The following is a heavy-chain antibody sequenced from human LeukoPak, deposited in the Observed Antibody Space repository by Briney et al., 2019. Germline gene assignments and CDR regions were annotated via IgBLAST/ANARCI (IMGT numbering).Heavy chain of an antibody. CDR1: QFTFRSYA. CDR2: IKQDGSEK. Sequence: GGSLRLSCEASQFTFRSYAMSWVRQAPGKGLEWVANIKQDGSEKYYVDSVKGRFTISRDNSKNTLYLQMNSLRAEDTAVYYCARGSGTTGTRSPLGFDPWGQGTLVTVSP. CDR3: ARGSGTTGTRSPLGFDP. J-gene: IGHJ5*02. V-gene: IGHV3-7*01. D-gene: IGHD1-1*01.